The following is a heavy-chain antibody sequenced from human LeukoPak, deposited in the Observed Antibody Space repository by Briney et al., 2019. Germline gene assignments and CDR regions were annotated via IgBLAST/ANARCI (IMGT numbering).Heavy chain of an antibody. V-gene: IGHV3-66*01. Sequence: SGGSLRLSCAASGFSVSSNYMAWVRQAPGKGLEWVSVIYNGGSTKYGDSVKDRFTISRDNTKNTLHLQMNSLRAEDTALYYCARASRWLAFDDWGQGALVTVSA. J-gene: IGHJ4*02. CDR3: ARASRWLAFDD. D-gene: IGHD6-19*01. CDR1: GFSVSSNY. CDR2: IYNGGST.